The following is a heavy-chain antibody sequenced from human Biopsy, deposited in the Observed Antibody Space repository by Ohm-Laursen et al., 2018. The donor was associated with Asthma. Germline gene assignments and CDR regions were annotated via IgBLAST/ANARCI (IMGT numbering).Heavy chain of an antibody. V-gene: IGHV5-51*01. D-gene: IGHD1-7*01. CDR3: ARFIDGTFFVDY. Sequence: ESLRISCKASGYTFSDSWIGWVRQMPGKGLEWMGTIFAANSETKYRPSFQGQVTISADMSISTAFLQWSSLKASDTAIYYCARFIDGTFFVDYWGQGTLVTVSS. CDR1: GYTFSDSW. J-gene: IGHJ4*02. CDR2: IFAANSET.